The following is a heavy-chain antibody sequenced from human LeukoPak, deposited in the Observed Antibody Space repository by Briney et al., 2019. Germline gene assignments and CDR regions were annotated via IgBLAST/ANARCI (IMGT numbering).Heavy chain of an antibody. CDR2: IRYDGSNK. J-gene: IGHJ4*02. Sequence: GGSLRLFCAASGFTFSSYGMHWVRQAPGKGLEWVAFIRYDGSNKYYADSVKGRFTISRDNSKNTLYLQMNSLRAEDTAVYYCAKVGWLRNYFDYWGQGTLVTVSS. V-gene: IGHV3-30*02. CDR1: GFTFSSYG. CDR3: AKVGWLRNYFDY. D-gene: IGHD5-12*01.